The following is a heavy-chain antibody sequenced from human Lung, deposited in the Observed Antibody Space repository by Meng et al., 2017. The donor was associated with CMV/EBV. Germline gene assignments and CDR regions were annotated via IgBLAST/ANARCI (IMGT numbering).Heavy chain of an antibody. CDR2: ISWNSAIR. J-gene: IGHJ6*02. V-gene: IGHV3-9*01. CDR1: GFTFDDYT. CDR3: ARAQKSALMTGMGV. Sequence: LSLTCPASGFTFDDYTMYWVRQTPGKGLEWVSAISWNSAIRDYAGSVKGRFIISRDNAKKTLYLQMNTLRIEDTALYYCARAQKSALMTGMGVWGQGTTVTVSS. D-gene: IGHD3-3*01.